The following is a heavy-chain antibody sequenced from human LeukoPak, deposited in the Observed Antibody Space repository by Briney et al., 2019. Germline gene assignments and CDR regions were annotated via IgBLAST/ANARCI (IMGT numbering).Heavy chain of an antibody. V-gene: IGHV3-30-3*01. CDR3: ARGGSVQLWSYRGY. D-gene: IGHD5-18*01. Sequence: GGSLRLSCAASGFTFSSYAMHWVRQAPGKGLEWVAVISYDGSNKYYADSVKGRFTISRDNAKNSLYLQMNSLRAEDTAVYYCARGGSVQLWSYRGYWGQGTLVTVSS. J-gene: IGHJ4*02. CDR2: ISYDGSNK. CDR1: GFTFSSYA.